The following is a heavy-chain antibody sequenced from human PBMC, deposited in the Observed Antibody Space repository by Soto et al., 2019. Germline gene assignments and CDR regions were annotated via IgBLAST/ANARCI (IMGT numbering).Heavy chain of an antibody. V-gene: IGHV1-69*01. CDR2: IIPIFGTA. J-gene: IGHJ3*02. Sequence: QVQLVQSGAEVKKPGSSVKVSCKASGGTFSSYAISWVRQAPGQGLEWMGGIIPIFGTANYAQKFQGRVTITADESTSTAYMERGSLRSEDTAVYYCAREGGGFGESNHDAFDIWGQGTMVTVSS. CDR3: AREGGGFGESNHDAFDI. CDR1: GGTFSSYA. D-gene: IGHD3-10*01.